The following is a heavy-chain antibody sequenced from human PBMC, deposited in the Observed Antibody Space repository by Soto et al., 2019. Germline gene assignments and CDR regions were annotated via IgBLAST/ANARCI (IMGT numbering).Heavy chain of an antibody. V-gene: IGHV3-48*01. CDR3: ARLGYFYDNSRSLDYYGMDV. CDR1: GFTFSTYS. J-gene: IGHJ6*02. Sequence: GSLRLSCAASGFTFSTYSMNWVRQAPGKGLEWVSYISSSSSTIFYTDSVKGRFTVSRDNAKNSLYLQMNSLRAEDTAVYYCARLGYFYDNSRSLDYYGMDVWGQGTTVTVSS. D-gene: IGHD3-22*01. CDR2: ISSSSSTI.